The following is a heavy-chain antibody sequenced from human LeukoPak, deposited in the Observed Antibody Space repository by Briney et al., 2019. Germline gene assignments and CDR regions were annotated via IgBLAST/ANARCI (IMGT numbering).Heavy chain of an antibody. V-gene: IGHV3-21*01. J-gene: IGHJ5*02. CDR1: GFTFSSYK. CDR3: ARDGFPFDP. D-gene: IGHD2-2*03. Sequence: GALGLSCAASGFTFSSYKMNWGRQAPGKGLEWVSSISSTSSYIYYADSVKGRFTISRGNAKNSLYLQMNSLRAEDTAVYYCARDGFPFDPWGQGTLVTVSS. CDR2: ISSTSSYI.